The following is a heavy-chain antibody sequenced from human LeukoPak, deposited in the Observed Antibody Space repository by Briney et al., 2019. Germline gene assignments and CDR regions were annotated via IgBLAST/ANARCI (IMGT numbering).Heavy chain of an antibody. CDR1: GGSISSYY. Sequence: PSETLSLTCTVSGGSISSYYWGWIRQPPGKGLEWIGSIYHSGSTYYNPSLKSRVTISVDTSKNQFSLKLSSVTAADTAVYYCARVRGEVVPFDYWGQGTLVTVSS. CDR3: ARVRGEVVPFDY. D-gene: IGHD3-22*01. J-gene: IGHJ4*02. CDR2: IYHSGST. V-gene: IGHV4-38-2*02.